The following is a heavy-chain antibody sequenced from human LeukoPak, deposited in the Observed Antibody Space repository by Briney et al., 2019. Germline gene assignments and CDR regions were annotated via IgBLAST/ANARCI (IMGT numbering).Heavy chain of an antibody. J-gene: IGHJ6*02. CDR1: GYTLTELS. Sequence: ASVKVSCKVSGYTLTELSMHWVRQAPGKGLEWMGGFDPEDGETIYAQKFQGRVTMTEDTSTDTAYMELSSLRSEDTAVYYCATGIAAAGKPRYLTPHVRMDVWGQGTTVTVSS. CDR2: FDPEDGET. D-gene: IGHD6-13*01. CDR3: ATGIAAAGKPRYLTPHVRMDV. V-gene: IGHV1-24*01.